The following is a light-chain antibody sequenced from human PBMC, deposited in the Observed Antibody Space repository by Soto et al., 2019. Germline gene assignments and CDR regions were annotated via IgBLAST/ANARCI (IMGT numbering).Light chain of an antibody. CDR3: QRLNSFPIT. Sequence: DIQLTQSPSFLSASVGDRVTITCRASQRISSYLAWYQQKPGKAPKLLIYAASTLQSGVPSRFSGSGSGTEFTLTISSLQPEDFATYYCQRLNSFPITFGQGTRLEIK. V-gene: IGKV1-9*01. CDR2: AAS. CDR1: QRISSY. J-gene: IGKJ5*01.